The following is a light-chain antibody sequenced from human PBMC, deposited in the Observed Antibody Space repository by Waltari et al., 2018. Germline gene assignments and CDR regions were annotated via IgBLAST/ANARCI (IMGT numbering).Light chain of an antibody. CDR1: QGLGSW. V-gene: IGKV1-5*03. J-gene: IGKJ2*02. CDR2: KAS. CDR3: QQYNSYPWT. Sequence: DIQRTQSPSTLSASVGARVPIPCRASQGLGSWLAWVPQKPGKAPDLLIYKASNLESGVPSRFSGSGYGREFTLTITSLQAENSATYYCQQYNSYPWTFGQGTKLEIK.